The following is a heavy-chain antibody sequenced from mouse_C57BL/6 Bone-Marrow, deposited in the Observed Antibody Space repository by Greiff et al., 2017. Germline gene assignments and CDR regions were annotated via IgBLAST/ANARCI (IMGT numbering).Heavy chain of an antibody. CDR2: IYPRDGST. V-gene: IGHV1-85*01. D-gene: IGHD1-1*01. Sequence: QVQLQQSGPELVKPGASVKLSCKASGYTFTSYDINWVKQRPGQGLEWIGWIYPRDGSTTYNEKFKGKATLTVDTSSSTAYMELHSLPSEDSAVYFCARLEFDGSSGEWCFDVWGTGTTVTVSS. CDR3: ARLEFDGSSGEWCFDV. CDR1: GYTFTSYD. J-gene: IGHJ1*03.